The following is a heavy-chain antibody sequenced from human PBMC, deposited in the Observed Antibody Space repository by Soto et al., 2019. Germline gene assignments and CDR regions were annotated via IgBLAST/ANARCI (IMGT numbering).Heavy chain of an antibody. D-gene: IGHD3-3*01. CDR2: ISGSGGST. Sequence: EVQLLESGGGLVQPGGSLRLSCAASGFTFSSYAMSWVRQAPGKGLEWVSAISGSGGSTYYADSVKGRFTISRDNSKNTLYLQMNSLRAEDTAVYYCAKGSPSYDFWSGYPEGVAFDIWGQGTMVTVSS. J-gene: IGHJ3*02. CDR3: AKGSPSYDFWSGYPEGVAFDI. V-gene: IGHV3-23*01. CDR1: GFTFSSYA.